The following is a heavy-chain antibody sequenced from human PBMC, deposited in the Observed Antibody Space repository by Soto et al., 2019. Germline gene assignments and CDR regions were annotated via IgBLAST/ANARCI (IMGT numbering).Heavy chain of an antibody. D-gene: IGHD3-10*01. J-gene: IGHJ4*02. V-gene: IGHV4-39*07. Sequence: SETLSLTCTVTGDSINSRSYYWGWIRQPPGKGLEWIGSIYYSGRTYNNPSLRSRVSMSVDTSKGQFSLRLTSVTAADTAVYYCARDGYDGSGSPYPAYWGPGTQVTVSS. CDR3: ARDGYDGSGSPYPAY. CDR2: IYYSGRT. CDR1: GDSINSRSYY.